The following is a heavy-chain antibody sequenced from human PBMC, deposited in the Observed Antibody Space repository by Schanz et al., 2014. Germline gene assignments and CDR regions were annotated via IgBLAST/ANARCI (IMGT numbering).Heavy chain of an antibody. Sequence: QVQLVESGGGVVQPGRSRRLSCEASGFTFSSYGMHWVRQAPGKGLEWVGFISFDGRNTGYAHSVKGRFTISRDNSKNTLYLQMNSLRAEDTAVYYCAKDHAGSDILTALGNWGQGTLVTVSS. J-gene: IGHJ4*02. CDR3: AKDHAGSDILTALGN. D-gene: IGHD3-9*01. V-gene: IGHV3-30*18. CDR1: GFTFSSYG. CDR2: ISFDGRNT.